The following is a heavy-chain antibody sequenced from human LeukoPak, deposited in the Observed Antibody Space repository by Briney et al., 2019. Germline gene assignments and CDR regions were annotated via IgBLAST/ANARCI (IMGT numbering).Heavy chain of an antibody. Sequence: PGGSLTLSCTASVFPFSLYHMIWIRHAPGKALECISYIYFTDDIIYYADSVKGRFTISRDNAKNSLYLQMNSLKAEDTAVYYCARDDMLERPSFDIWGQGTVVTVSS. CDR3: ARDDMLERPSFDI. D-gene: IGHD1-1*01. V-gene: IGHV3-11*01. J-gene: IGHJ3*02. CDR1: VFPFSLYH. CDR2: IYFTDDII.